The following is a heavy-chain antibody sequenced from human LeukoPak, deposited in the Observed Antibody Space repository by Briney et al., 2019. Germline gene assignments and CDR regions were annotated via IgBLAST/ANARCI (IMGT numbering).Heavy chain of an antibody. CDR1: GGSISAFY. CDR2: IYYSGST. D-gene: IGHD6-13*01. CDR3: ARLWGIAAAGTEWFDP. V-gene: IGHV4-59*08. Sequence: PSETLSLTCTISGGSISAFYWSWIRQPPGKGLEWIGNIYYSGSTNYNPSFKSRVTISVDTSKNQFSLKLSSVTAADTAVYYCARLWGIAAAGTEWFDPWGQGTLVTVSS. J-gene: IGHJ5*02.